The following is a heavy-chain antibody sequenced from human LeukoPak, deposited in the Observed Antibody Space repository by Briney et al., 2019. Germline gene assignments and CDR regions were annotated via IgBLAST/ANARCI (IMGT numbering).Heavy chain of an antibody. V-gene: IGHV3-48*03. CDR2: ISTSGTTI. D-gene: IGHD3-10*01. CDR3: ARTHRSSSGSIWYAMDV. Sequence: GGSLRLSCAASGFTFSSYEMNWVRQAPGKGLEWVSYISTSGTTIYCADSVKGRFPISRDNAKNSLYLQMNSLRAEDTAVYYCARTHRSSSGSIWYAMDVWGQGTTVTVSS. CDR1: GFTFSSYE. J-gene: IGHJ6*02.